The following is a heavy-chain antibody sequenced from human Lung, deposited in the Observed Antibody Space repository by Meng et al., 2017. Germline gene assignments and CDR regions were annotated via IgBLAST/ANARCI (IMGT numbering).Heavy chain of an antibody. CDR2: IDPKSGDT. CDR3: ARDEDISAAGKLFGDY. D-gene: IGHD6-13*01. V-gene: IGHV1-2*06. CDR1: GYTFPDYW. Sequence: VHLVQSGPGVKMPGASVKVSCKASGYTFPDYWLHWVRRAPGQGLEWMGRIDPKSGDTHYAQRFQGRVTMTGDTSISTAYMELSGLRSDDTAMYYCARDEDISAAGKLFGDYWGQGTLVTVSS. J-gene: IGHJ4*02.